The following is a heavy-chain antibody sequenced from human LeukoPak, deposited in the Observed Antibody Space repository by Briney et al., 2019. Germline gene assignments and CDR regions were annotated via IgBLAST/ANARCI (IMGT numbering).Heavy chain of an antibody. D-gene: IGHD2-15*01. V-gene: IGHV3-30*02. CDR1: GFTFSSYG. J-gene: IGHJ4*02. Sequence: PGGSLRLSFAASGFTFSSYGMHWVRQAPGKGQERVGFIRYDGSNKYYADSVKGRFTISRDNSKNTLYLQMNSLRAEDTAVYYCAKDSGRGYCSGGSCYATFDYWGQGTLVTVSS. CDR3: AKDSGRGYCSGGSCYATFDY. CDR2: IRYDGSNK.